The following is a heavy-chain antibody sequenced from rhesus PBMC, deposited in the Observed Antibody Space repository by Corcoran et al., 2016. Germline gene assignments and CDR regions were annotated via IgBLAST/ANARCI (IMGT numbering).Heavy chain of an antibody. Sequence: QLQLQESGPGLVKPSETLSLTCAVSGGSISGYWWSWIRQPPGKGLEWIGRIDSSGSTDYNPSPKSRVTISRDTSKNQFSLKLSSVTAADTAVYYCARYTVATTIFDYWGQGVLVTVSS. V-gene: IGHV4-160*01. CDR2: IDSSGST. CDR3: ARYTVATTIFDY. CDR1: GGSISGYW. J-gene: IGHJ4*01. D-gene: IGHD4-29*01.